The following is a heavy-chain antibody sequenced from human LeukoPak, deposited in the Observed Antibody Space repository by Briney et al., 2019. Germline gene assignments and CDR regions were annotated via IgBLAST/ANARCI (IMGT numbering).Heavy chain of an antibody. J-gene: IGHJ4*02. D-gene: IGHD3-10*01. V-gene: IGHV3-7*01. Sequence: GGSLRLSCAASGFTFSSYWMSWVRQAPGEGLEWVANIKQDGSEKYYVDSVMGRFTISRDNAKNSLYLQMNSLRAEDTAVYYCARERGSHCFDYWGQGTLVTVSS. CDR3: ARERGSHCFDY. CDR2: IKQDGSEK. CDR1: GFTFSSYW.